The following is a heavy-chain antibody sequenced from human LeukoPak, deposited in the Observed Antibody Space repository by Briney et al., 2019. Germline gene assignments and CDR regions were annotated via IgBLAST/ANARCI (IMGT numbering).Heavy chain of an antibody. J-gene: IGHJ6*03. V-gene: IGHV3-23*01. Sequence: GGSLRLSCAASSFASGFTFSDYAVGWVRQAPGKGPEWVASVNGRGATTYYADSVRGRFTISRDNSKNTLYLQMISLGADDTAIYFCAKAPATGEGYYFYYMDVWGKGTTVTVSS. D-gene: IGHD7-27*01. CDR1: GFTFSDYA. CDR2: VNGRGATT. CDR3: AKAPATGEGYYFYYMDV.